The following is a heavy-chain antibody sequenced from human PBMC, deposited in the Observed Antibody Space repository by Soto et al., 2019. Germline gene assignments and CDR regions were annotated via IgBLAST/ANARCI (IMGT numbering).Heavy chain of an antibody. Sequence: ASVKVSCKASGYTFTSYAMHWVRQAPGQRLEWMGWINAGNGNTKYSQKFQGRVTITEDTSANTAYMELSSLRSEDTAVYYCATSIYVYGPQYYFDYWGQGTLVTVSS. CDR2: INAGNGNT. CDR3: ATSIYVYGPQYYFDY. CDR1: GYTFTSYA. D-gene: IGHD3-3*02. V-gene: IGHV1-3*01. J-gene: IGHJ4*02.